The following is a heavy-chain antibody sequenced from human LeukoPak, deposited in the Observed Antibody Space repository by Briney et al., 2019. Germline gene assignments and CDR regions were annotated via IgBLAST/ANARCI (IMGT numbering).Heavy chain of an antibody. CDR2: MNPNSGNT. V-gene: IGHV1-8*02. Sequence: GSSVKVSCKASGGTFSSYAISWVRQAPGQGLEWMGWMNPNSGNTGYAQKFQGRVTMTRNTSISTAYMELSSLRSEDTAVYYCARARSGSRAHWFDPWGQGTLVTVSS. CDR3: ARARSGSRAHWFDP. D-gene: IGHD1-26*01. J-gene: IGHJ5*02. CDR1: GGTFSSYA.